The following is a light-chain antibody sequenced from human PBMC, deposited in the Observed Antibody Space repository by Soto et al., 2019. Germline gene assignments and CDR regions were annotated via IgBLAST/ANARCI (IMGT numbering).Light chain of an antibody. Sequence: IQMTQSPSSLSASVGDRVTITCRASQSISSYLNWYQQKPGKAPKLMIYDAYNLETGVPSRFSGSGSGTDFTFTISSLQPEDIATYYCQQYDNLPPFTCGQGTRLEIK. V-gene: IGKV1-33*01. CDR2: DAY. J-gene: IGKJ5*01. CDR1: QSISSY. CDR3: QQYDNLPPFT.